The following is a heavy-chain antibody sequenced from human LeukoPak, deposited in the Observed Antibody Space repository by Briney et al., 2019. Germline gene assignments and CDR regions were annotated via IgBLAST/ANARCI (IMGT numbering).Heavy chain of an antibody. CDR3: ARHSYGSGTRYYYYMDV. D-gene: IGHD3-10*01. J-gene: IGHJ6*03. V-gene: IGHV5-51*01. CDR2: IYPGDSDT. Sequence: KHGESLKISCKGSGYSFTSYWIGWVRQMPGKGLEWMGIIYPGDSDTRYSPSFQGQVTISADKSISTAYLQWSSLKASDTAMYYCARHSYGSGTRYYYYMDVWGKGTTVTVSS. CDR1: GYSFTSYW.